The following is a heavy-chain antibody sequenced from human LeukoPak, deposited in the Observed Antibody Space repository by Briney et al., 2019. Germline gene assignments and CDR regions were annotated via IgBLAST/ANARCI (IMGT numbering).Heavy chain of an antibody. CDR3: ARVDGANADYYDFWSGYYDFDY. Sequence: GGSLRLSCAASGFTFSNYWMSWVRQAPGKGLEWVANIKQDGSEKYYVDSVKGRFTISRDNAKNTLYLQMNSLRAEDTAVYYCARVDGANADYYDFWSGYYDFDYWGQGTLVTVSS. CDR1: GFTFSNYW. CDR2: IKQDGSEK. V-gene: IGHV3-7*01. J-gene: IGHJ4*02. D-gene: IGHD3-3*01.